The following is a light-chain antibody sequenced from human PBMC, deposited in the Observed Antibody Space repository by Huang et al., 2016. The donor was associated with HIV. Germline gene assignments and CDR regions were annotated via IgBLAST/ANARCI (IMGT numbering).Light chain of an antibody. CDR1: QSVLSSSKDKNY. J-gene: IGKJ1*01. CDR2: WAS. CDR3: QQYYSIPRT. V-gene: IGKV4-1*01. Sequence: DIVMTQSPDSLAVSLGERATINCKSSQSVLSSSKDKNYLAWYQQKPGQPPKLLIYWASTRESGVPDRFSGSGSGTDFTLTSSSLQAEDVAVYYCQQYYSIPRTFGQGTKVEIK.